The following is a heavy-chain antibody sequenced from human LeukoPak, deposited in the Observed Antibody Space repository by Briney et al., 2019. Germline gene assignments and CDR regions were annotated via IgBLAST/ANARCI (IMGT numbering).Heavy chain of an antibody. J-gene: IGHJ4*02. V-gene: IGHV1-2*02. CDR3: ARKIGSSSAEDY. CDR1: VYTFTGYY. D-gene: IGHD6-6*01. Sequence: APVKVSCKASVYTFTGYYMHWVRQAPGQGLEWMGWINPNSGGTNYAQKFQGRVTMTRDTSISTAYMELSRLRSDDTAVYYCARKIGSSSAEDYWGQGTLVTVSS. CDR2: INPNSGGT.